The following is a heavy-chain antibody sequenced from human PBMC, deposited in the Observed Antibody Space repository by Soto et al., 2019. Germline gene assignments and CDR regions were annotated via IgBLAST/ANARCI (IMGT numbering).Heavy chain of an antibody. D-gene: IGHD3-3*01. CDR3: ARRPENFWSGYPEAFDS. Sequence: GGSLRLSCAASGFTFGSYWMSWVRQAPGKGLEWLATIKWDASEKKYVDSVKGRFTISGDNAKNSVYLQMHSLRAEDTGIYYCARRPENFWSGYPEAFDSWGPGTLVTVSS. J-gene: IGHJ4*02. CDR1: GFTFGSYW. V-gene: IGHV3-7*01. CDR2: IKWDASEK.